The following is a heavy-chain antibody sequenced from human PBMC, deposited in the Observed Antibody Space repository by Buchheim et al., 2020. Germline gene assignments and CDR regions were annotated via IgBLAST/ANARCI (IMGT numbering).Heavy chain of an antibody. CDR3: ARDRGAHDYGPIDF. V-gene: IGHV4-31*03. Sequence: QVQLQESGPGLVKPSQTLSLTCTVSGVSISSGPFYWTWIRQQPGKGLEWIGYIHYTGLAYSSPSLSRRLSMVVTTSQNPFSLTLTAVTAADTAIYYCARDRGAHDYGPIDFWGQGAL. CDR2: IHYTGLA. J-gene: IGHJ4*02. D-gene: IGHD4-17*01. CDR1: GVSISSGPFY.